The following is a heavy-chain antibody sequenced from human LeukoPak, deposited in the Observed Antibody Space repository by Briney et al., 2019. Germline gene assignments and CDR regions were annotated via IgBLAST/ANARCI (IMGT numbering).Heavy chain of an antibody. Sequence: GGSLRLSCAASGFTFSSYAMSWVRQAPGKGLAWVSAISGSGGSTYYADSVKGRFTISRDNSKNTLYLQMNSLRAEDTAVYYCAKVSKLYDYVWGSYGPPYYFDYWGQGTLVTVSS. CDR1: GFTFSSYA. CDR3: AKVSKLYDYVWGSYGPPYYFDY. V-gene: IGHV3-23*01. D-gene: IGHD3-16*01. CDR2: ISGSGGST. J-gene: IGHJ4*02.